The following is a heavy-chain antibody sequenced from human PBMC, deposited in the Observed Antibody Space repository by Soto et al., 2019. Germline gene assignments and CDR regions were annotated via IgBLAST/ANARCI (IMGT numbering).Heavy chain of an antibody. CDR1: GFTFSSYA. D-gene: IGHD3-9*01. Sequence: EVQLLESGGGLVQPGGSLRLSCAASGFTFSSYAMSWVRQAPGKGLEWVSAISGSGGNTYYADSVKGRFTISRDNSKNTLYLQMNSLRAEDTAVYYCAKEESELRYFDWLFAFDIWGQGTMVTVSS. CDR2: ISGSGGNT. J-gene: IGHJ3*02. CDR3: AKEESELRYFDWLFAFDI. V-gene: IGHV3-23*01.